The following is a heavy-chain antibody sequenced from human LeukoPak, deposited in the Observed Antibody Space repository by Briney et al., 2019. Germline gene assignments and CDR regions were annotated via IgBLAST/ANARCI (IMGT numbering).Heavy chain of an antibody. J-gene: IGHJ4*02. D-gene: IGHD5-12*01. CDR1: GGSISSGGYY. CDR2: IYYSGST. Sequence: SETLSLSCTVSGGSISSGGYYWNWIRQHPGKGLEWIGYIYYSGSTYYNPSLKSRVTISVDTSKNQFSLKLSSVTAADTAVYYCARGLYSGYDQSFDYWGQGTLVTVSS. CDR3: ARGLYSGYDQSFDY. V-gene: IGHV4-31*03.